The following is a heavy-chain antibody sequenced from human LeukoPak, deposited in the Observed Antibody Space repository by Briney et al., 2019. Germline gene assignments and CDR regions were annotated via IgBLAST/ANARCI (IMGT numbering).Heavy chain of an antibody. J-gene: IGHJ5*02. V-gene: IGHV3-48*01. CDR3: ARDGWFGDNNWFDP. Sequence: GESLRLSCAASGFTFSSYSMNWVRQAPGKGLEWVSYISSASNTIYYADSVKGRFTISRDNAKNSSYLQMNSLRAEDTAMYYCARDGWFGDNNWFDPWGQGTLVTVSS. CDR2: ISSASNTI. CDR1: GFTFSSYS. D-gene: IGHD3-10*01.